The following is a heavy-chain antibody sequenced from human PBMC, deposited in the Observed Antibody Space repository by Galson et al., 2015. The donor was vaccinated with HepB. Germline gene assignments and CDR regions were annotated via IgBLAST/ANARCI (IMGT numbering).Heavy chain of an antibody. V-gene: IGHV1-8*01. J-gene: IGHJ5*02. Sequence: SVKVSCKASGYTFTSYDINWVRQATGQGLEWMGWMNPNSGNTGYAQKFQGRVTMTRNTSISTAYMELSSLRSEDTAVYYCARGRVAAAGAGGDWFDPWGQGTLVTVSS. D-gene: IGHD6-13*01. CDR3: ARGRVAAAGAGGDWFDP. CDR2: MNPNSGNT. CDR1: GYTFTSYD.